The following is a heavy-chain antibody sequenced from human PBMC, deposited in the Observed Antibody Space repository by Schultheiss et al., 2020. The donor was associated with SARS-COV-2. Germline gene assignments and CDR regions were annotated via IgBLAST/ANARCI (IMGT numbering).Heavy chain of an antibody. Sequence: SETLSLTCTVSGGSISSYYWSWIRQPPGKGLEWIGYIYYSGSTNYNPSLKSRVTISVDTSKNQFSLKLSSVTAADTAVYYCARDQGNYDFWSGYTIDYYFDYWGQGTLVTVSS. D-gene: IGHD3-3*01. J-gene: IGHJ4*02. V-gene: IGHV4-59*12. CDR3: ARDQGNYDFWSGYTIDYYFDY. CDR1: GGSISSYY. CDR2: IYYSGST.